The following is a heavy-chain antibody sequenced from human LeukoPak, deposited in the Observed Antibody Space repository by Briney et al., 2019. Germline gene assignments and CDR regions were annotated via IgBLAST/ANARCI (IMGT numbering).Heavy chain of an antibody. CDR3: AKDIWDTTMIPRTFDS. J-gene: IGHJ4*02. D-gene: IGHD5-18*01. Sequence: GGSLRLSCAASGFTFHDYAMHWVRQPPGKGLEWVSLTSGDGGGTYYGDSVKGRFTISRDNRIKSLYLQMNSLRTEDTALYYCAKDIWDTTMIPRTFDSWGQGTLVTVSS. CDR2: TSGDGGGT. CDR1: GFTFHDYA. V-gene: IGHV3-43*02.